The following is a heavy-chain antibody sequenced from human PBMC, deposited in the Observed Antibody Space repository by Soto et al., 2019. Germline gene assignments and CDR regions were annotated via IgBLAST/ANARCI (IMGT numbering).Heavy chain of an antibody. CDR3: ARRPYCSSTSCYGAPYFDY. J-gene: IGHJ4*02. CDR1: GYSFTSYW. V-gene: IGHV5-51*01. CDR2: IYPGDSDT. Sequence: PGESLKISCKGSGYSFTSYWIGWVRQMPGKGLEWMGIIYPGDSDTRYSPSFQGQVTISADKSISTAYLQWSSLKASDTAMYYCARRPYCSSTSCYGAPYFDYRGQGTLVPVSS. D-gene: IGHD2-2*01.